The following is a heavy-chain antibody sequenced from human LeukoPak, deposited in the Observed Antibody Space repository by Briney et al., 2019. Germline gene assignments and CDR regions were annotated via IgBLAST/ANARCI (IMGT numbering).Heavy chain of an antibody. J-gene: IGHJ4*02. V-gene: IGHV3-23*01. Sequence: GGSLRLSCAASGFTFSSYAMSWVRQAPGKGLEWVSAISGIGGSTYYADSVKGRFTISRDNSKNTLYLQMNSLRAEDTAVYYCAKPGAYGSGSYTENWGQGTLVTVSS. CDR2: ISGIGGST. CDR3: AKPGAYGSGSYTEN. CDR1: GFTFSSYA. D-gene: IGHD3-10*01.